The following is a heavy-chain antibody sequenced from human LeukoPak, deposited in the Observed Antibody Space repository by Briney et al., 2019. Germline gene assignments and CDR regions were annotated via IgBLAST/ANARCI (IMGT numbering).Heavy chain of an antibody. J-gene: IGHJ4*02. CDR3: AKAPSRSPGYFDY. CDR1: GFTFSSYG. V-gene: IGHV3-33*06. Sequence: GRSLRLSCAASGFTFSSYGMHWVRQAPGKGLEWVAVIWYDGSNKYYADSVKGRFTISRDNSKNTLYLQMNSLRAEDTAVYYCAKAPSRSPGYFDYWGQGTLVTVSS. CDR2: IWYDGSNK. D-gene: IGHD2-2*01.